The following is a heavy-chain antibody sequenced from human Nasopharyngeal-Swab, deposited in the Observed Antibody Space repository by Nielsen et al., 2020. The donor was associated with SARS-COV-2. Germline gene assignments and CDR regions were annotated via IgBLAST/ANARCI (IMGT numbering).Heavy chain of an antibody. CDR3: ARVGPGVVVVASIDY. J-gene: IGHJ4*02. D-gene: IGHD2-15*01. V-gene: IGHV3-48*01. CDR2: ISSSSSTI. Sequence: GGSLRLFCAASGFTFSSYSMNWVRQAPGKGLEWVSYISSSSSTIYYADSVKGRFTISRDNAKNSLYLQMNSLRAEDTAVYYCARVGPGVVVVASIDYWGQGTLVTVSS. CDR1: GFTFSSYS.